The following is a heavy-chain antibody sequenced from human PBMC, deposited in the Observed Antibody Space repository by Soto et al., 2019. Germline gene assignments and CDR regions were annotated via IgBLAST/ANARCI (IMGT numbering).Heavy chain of an antibody. CDR3: ARDVHSYDLGLTYDY. J-gene: IGHJ4*02. V-gene: IGHV3-30-3*01. CDR1: GFTFSSYA. D-gene: IGHD5-18*01. Sequence: GGSLRLSCAASGFTFSSYAMHWVRQAPGKGLEWVAVISYDGSNKYYADSVKGRFTISRDNSKNTLYLQMNSLRAEDTAVYYCARDVHSYDLGLTYDYWGQGTLVTVSS. CDR2: ISYDGSNK.